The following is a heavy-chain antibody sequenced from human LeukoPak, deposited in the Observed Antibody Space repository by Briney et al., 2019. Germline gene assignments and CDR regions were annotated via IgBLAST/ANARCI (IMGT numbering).Heavy chain of an antibody. J-gene: IGHJ4*02. V-gene: IGHV4-59*08. CDR2: IYYSGST. D-gene: IGHD6-13*01. CDR1: GGSISSYY. CDR3: AGTGLSSSWYYFDY. Sequence: SETLSLTCTVSGGSISSYYWSWIRQPPGKGLEWIGYIYYSGSTNYNPSLKSRVTISVDTSKNQFSLKLSSVTAADTAVYYCAGTGLSSSWYYFDYWGQGTLVTVSS.